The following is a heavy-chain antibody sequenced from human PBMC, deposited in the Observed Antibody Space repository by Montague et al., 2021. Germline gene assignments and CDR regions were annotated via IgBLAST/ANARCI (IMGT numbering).Heavy chain of an antibody. D-gene: IGHD3-16*01. V-gene: IGHV4-39*01. CDR1: GGTISSSSYS. CDR3: GVTPSLYYTGMDV. J-gene: IGHJ6*02. Sequence: SETLSLTCTVSGGTISSSSYSWGWIHQPPGKGLAWIGSIFNSGCTYYNPSLKSRLTISVDTSKNQFSLKLSSVTVSDTAVYYGGVTPSLYYTGMDVWGQGTPVTVAS. CDR2: IFNSGCT.